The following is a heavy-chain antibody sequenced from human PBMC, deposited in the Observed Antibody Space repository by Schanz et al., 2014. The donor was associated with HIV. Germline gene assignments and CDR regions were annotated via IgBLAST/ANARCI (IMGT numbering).Heavy chain of an antibody. V-gene: IGHV3-30*03. D-gene: IGHD2-15*01. J-gene: IGHJ4*02. CDR1: GITFSSSV. Sequence: QLQLVESGGGVVQPGRSLRLSCAASGITFSSSVMHWVRQAPGKGLDWVAAMSHDGSNKYYADSVKGRFTISRDNSKNTLFLQMNSLRAEDTAVYYCARRSSDGGYYDNWGQGTLVTVSS. CDR3: ARRSSDGGYYDN. CDR2: MSHDGSNK.